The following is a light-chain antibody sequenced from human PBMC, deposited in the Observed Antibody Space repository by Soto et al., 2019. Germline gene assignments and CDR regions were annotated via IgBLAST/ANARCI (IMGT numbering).Light chain of an antibody. J-gene: IGKJ2*01. CDR3: QQYDSYPYT. CDR2: NAS. Sequence: DIQMTQSPSTLSASVGDRVTITCRASQSITTYLAWYQQKPGKAPKLLIYNASSLESGVPSRLSGSGSGTEFTLTLSSLQPDDFATYYCQQYDSYPYTFGQGTKLEIK. CDR1: QSITTY. V-gene: IGKV1-5*03.